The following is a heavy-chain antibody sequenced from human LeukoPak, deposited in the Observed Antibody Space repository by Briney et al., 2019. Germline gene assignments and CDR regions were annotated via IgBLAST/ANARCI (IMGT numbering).Heavy chain of an antibody. CDR1: GGSFSGSS. Sequence: SETLSLTCAVFGGSFSGSSWSWIRQPPGKGLEWIGDIVQSGSTNYNPSLKRRVTISVDTSKNQFSLQLNSVTPEDTAVYYCARGVVRGQHGVDVWGQGTTVTVSS. CDR3: ARGVVRGQHGVDV. D-gene: IGHD3-10*01. V-gene: IGHV4-34*01. J-gene: IGHJ6*02. CDR2: IVQSGST.